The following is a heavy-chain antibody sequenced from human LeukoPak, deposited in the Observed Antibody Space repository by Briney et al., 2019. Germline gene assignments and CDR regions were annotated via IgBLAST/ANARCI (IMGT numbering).Heavy chain of an antibody. D-gene: IGHD2-21*01. CDR1: GFTFSSYT. V-gene: IGHV3-21*01. CDR2: ISGRSSYI. J-gene: IGHJ6*03. Sequence: SGGSLRLSCAAAGFTFSSYTMNWVRQAPGKGLEWVSSISGRSSYIYYVDSVKGRFTISRDNAKNSLHLQMNSLRAEDTAVYYCAKNTGFGMLWADYYYYMDVWGKGTTVTVSS. CDR3: AKNTGFGMLWADYYYYMDV.